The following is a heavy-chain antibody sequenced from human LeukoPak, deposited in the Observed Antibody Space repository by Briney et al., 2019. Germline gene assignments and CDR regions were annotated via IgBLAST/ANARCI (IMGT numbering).Heavy chain of an antibody. CDR2: INQDVSRI. V-gene: IGHV3-7*01. CDR1: GFSFSRYW. Sequence: TGGSLRLSCAGSGFSFSRYWMAWVRQAPGKGLEWVASINQDVSRIHYVDSVKGRFTISRDNAKNSLFLQMNSLRFEDTAVYYCARLKDDVTKFDYWGQGTLVTVSS. D-gene: IGHD2-8*01. CDR3: ARLKDDVTKFDY. J-gene: IGHJ4*02.